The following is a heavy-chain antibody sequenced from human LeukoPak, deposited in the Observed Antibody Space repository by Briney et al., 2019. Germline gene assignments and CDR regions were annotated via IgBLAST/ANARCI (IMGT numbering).Heavy chain of an antibody. Sequence: GGSLRLSCAASGFTFSSYWMHWVRQAPGKGLVWVSRIKTDGSSTSYADSVKGRFTISRDNAKNAVYLQMNSLRAEDTAVYYCARVRGVDFEYWGQGTLVTVSS. CDR3: ARVRGVDFEY. J-gene: IGHJ4*02. CDR1: GFTFSSYW. D-gene: IGHD3-10*01. CDR2: IKTDGSST. V-gene: IGHV3-74*01.